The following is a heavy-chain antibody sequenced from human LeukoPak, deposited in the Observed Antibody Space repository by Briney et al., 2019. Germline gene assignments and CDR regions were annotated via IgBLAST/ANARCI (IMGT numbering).Heavy chain of an antibody. Sequence: PGGSLRLSCAASGFTFDDYGMSWVRQAPGKGLEWVSGINWNGGSTGYADSVKGRFTISRDNAKNSLYLQMNSRRAVDTALYYCARVWGLRLGDPIEYWGQGTLVTVSS. V-gene: IGHV3-20*04. CDR3: ARVWGLRLGDPIEY. J-gene: IGHJ4*02. D-gene: IGHD3-16*01. CDR1: GFTFDDYG. CDR2: INWNGGST.